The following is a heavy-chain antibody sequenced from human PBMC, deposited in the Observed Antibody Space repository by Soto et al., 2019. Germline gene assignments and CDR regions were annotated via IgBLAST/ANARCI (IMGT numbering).Heavy chain of an antibody. CDR1: GFTFSSYA. J-gene: IGHJ2*01. CDR3: ASPLWRDDYNWGYFDL. Sequence: QVQLVESGGGVVQPGRSLRLSCAASGFTFSSYAMHWVRQAPGKGLERVAVISYDGSNKYYADSVKGRFTISRDNSKNTLYLQMNSLRAEDTAVYYCASPLWRDDYNWGYFDLWGRGTLVTVSS. CDR2: ISYDGSNK. D-gene: IGHD4-4*01. V-gene: IGHV3-30-3*01.